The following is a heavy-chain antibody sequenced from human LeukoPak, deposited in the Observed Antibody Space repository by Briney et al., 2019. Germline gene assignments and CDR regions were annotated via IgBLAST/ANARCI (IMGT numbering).Heavy chain of an antibody. CDR3: ARSRDGYNLFDY. J-gene: IGHJ4*02. CDR1: GFTFSSYA. CDR2: INGSGGST. D-gene: IGHD5-24*01. V-gene: IGHV3-23*01. Sequence: PGGSLRLSCAASGFTFSSYAMSWVRQAPGKGLEWVSGINGSGGSTYYADSVKGRFTISRDNSKNTLYLQMNSLRAEDTAVYYCARSRDGYNLFDYWGQGTLVTVSS.